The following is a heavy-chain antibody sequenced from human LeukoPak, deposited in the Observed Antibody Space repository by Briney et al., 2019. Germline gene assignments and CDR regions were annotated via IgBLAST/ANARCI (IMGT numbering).Heavy chain of an antibody. J-gene: IGHJ4*02. Sequence: GGSLRLSCAASGFTFSSYAMSWLRQAPGKGLEWVSAISGSGGSTYYADSVKGRFTISRDNSKNTLYLQMNSLRAEDTAVYYCAKSGYSYGYYFDYWGQGTLVTVSS. CDR1: GFTFSSYA. CDR2: ISGSGGST. V-gene: IGHV3-23*01. CDR3: AKSGYSYGYYFDY. D-gene: IGHD5-18*01.